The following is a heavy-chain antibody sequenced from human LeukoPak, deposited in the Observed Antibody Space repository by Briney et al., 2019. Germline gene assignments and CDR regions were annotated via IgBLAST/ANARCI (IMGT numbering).Heavy chain of an antibody. V-gene: IGHV1-18*01. CDR1: GGTFSSYV. CDR2: ISAYNGNT. CDR3: ARDRGEDSSGCDFDY. J-gene: IGHJ4*02. D-gene: IGHD6-19*01. Sequence: ASVKVSCKASGGTFSSYVISWVRQAPGQGLEWMGWISAYNGNTNCAQKLQGRVTMTTDTSTSTAYMELRSLRSDDTAVYYCARDRGEDSSGCDFDYWGQGTLVTVSS.